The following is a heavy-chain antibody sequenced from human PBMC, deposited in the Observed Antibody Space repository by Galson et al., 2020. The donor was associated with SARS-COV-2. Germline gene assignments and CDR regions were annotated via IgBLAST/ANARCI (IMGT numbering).Heavy chain of an antibody. J-gene: IGHJ1*01. D-gene: IGHD3-22*01. Sequence: GESLKISCAASGFTVNTNFMGWVRQAPGKGLEWVSVIYSGGSTYYADPVKGRFIISRDDGDNTMFLQMNSLGAEDTAMYYCARGRYDSSRDYYGIAENLQYWGQGTLVTVSS. CDR3: ARGRYDSSRDYYGIAENLQY. CDR2: IYSGGST. V-gene: IGHV3-53*01. CDR1: GFTVNTNF.